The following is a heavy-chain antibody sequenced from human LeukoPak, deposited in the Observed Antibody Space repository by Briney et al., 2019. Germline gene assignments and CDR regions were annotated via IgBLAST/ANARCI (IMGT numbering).Heavy chain of an antibody. CDR1: GGSISSSSYY. Sequence: SETLSLTCTVSGGSISSSSYYWGWIRQPPGKGLEWIGSIYYSGSTYYNPSLKGRVTISVDTSKNQFSLKLSSVTAADTAVYYCFLAPDYYYYGMDVWGQGTTVTVSS. CDR3: FLAPDYYYYGMDV. J-gene: IGHJ6*02. CDR2: IYYSGST. V-gene: IGHV4-39*01.